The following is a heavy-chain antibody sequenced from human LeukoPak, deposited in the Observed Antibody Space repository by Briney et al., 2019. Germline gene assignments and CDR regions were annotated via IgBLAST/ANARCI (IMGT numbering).Heavy chain of an antibody. CDR3: AKPVGYDSSGFDY. V-gene: IGHV3-20*04. CDR1: GFTFDDYG. Sequence: GGSLRLSCAASGFTFDDYGMSWVRQAPGRGLEWVSGINWNGGSTGYADSVKGRFTISRDNAKNSLYLQMNSLRAEDTALYYCAKPVGYDSSGFDYWGQGTLVTVSS. J-gene: IGHJ4*02. D-gene: IGHD3-22*01. CDR2: INWNGGST.